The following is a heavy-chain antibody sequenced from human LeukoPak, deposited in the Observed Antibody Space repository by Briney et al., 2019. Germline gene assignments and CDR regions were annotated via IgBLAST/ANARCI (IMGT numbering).Heavy chain of an antibody. Sequence: GGSLRLSCAASGFTFDDYAMHWVRQAPGKGLEWVSGISWNSGSIGYADSVKGRFTISRDNAKNSLYLQMNSLRAEDTASYYCAKTSGIAVAGIVSDWGQGTLVTVSS. D-gene: IGHD6-19*01. CDR2: ISWNSGSI. J-gene: IGHJ4*02. CDR3: AKTSGIAVAGIVSD. CDR1: GFTFDDYA. V-gene: IGHV3-9*01.